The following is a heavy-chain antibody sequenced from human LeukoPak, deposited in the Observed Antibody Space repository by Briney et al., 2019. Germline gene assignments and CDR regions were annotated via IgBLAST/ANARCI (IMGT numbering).Heavy chain of an antibody. Sequence: ASLKVSCKSSGYTFIGYYIHWVRQAPGQGLEWMGWINPNSGATKYAQKFQGRVSMTRDTSINTAYMDLTNLRSDDTAIFYCARVKKLMPEFEFWGQGTLVTNSS. CDR2: INPNSGAT. CDR1: GYTFIGYY. D-gene: IGHD2-2*01. J-gene: IGHJ4*02. CDR3: ARVKKLMPEFEF. V-gene: IGHV1-2*02.